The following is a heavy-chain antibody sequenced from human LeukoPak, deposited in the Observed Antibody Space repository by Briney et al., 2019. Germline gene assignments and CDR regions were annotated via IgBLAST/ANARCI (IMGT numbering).Heavy chain of an antibody. CDR2: IYYSGST. D-gene: IGHD5-24*01. J-gene: IGHJ2*01. Sequence: SETLSLTCTVSGGSISSSSYYWGWIRQPPGKGLEWIGYIYYSGSTYYNPSLKSRVTISVDKSKNQFSLKLSSVTAADTAVYYCARDHLVEMSRYFDLWGRGTLVTVSS. CDR3: ARDHLVEMSRYFDL. CDR1: GGSISSSSYY. V-gene: IGHV4-61*05.